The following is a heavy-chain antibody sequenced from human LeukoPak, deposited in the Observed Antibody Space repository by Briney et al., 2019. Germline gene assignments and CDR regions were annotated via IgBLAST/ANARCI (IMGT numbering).Heavy chain of an antibody. J-gene: IGHJ4*02. D-gene: IGHD6-19*01. V-gene: IGHV3-30*02. Sequence: GGSLRLSCAASGFTFSSYGMHWVRQAPGKGLEWVAFIRYDGSNKYYADSVKGRFTISRDNSKNTLYLQMNSLRAEDTAVYYCAKYFPVAVARAYFDYWGQGTLVTVSS. CDR2: IRYDGSNK. CDR3: AKYFPVAVARAYFDY. CDR1: GFTFSSYG.